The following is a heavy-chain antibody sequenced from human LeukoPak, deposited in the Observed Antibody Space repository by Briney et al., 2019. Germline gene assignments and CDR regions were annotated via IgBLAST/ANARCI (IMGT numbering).Heavy chain of an antibody. Sequence: GGSLRLSCAASGFTFSSYWMSWVRQAPGKGLEWEANIKQDGSEKYYVDSVKGRFTISRDNAKNSLYLQMNSLRAEDTAVYYCARDRRIVGATIDYWGQGTLVTVSS. CDR3: ARDRRIVGATIDY. V-gene: IGHV3-7*01. CDR1: GFTFSSYW. D-gene: IGHD1-26*01. J-gene: IGHJ4*02. CDR2: IKQDGSEK.